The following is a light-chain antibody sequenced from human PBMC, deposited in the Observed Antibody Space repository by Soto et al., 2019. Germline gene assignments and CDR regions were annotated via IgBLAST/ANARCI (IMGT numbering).Light chain of an antibody. CDR3: QPSYSTPLT. Sequence: DIQMTQSPSSLSASVGDRVTITCRASQSISSYLNWYQQKPGKAPKLLIYAASSLQSWVPSRFSGSGSGTDFALTIRSLQPDDFATYYCQPSYSTPLTFGQGTKLEIK. CDR1: QSISSY. CDR2: AAS. J-gene: IGKJ2*01. V-gene: IGKV1-39*01.